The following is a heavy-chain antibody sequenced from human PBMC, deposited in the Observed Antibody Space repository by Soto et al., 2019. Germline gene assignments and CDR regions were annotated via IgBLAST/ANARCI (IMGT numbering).Heavy chain of an antibody. CDR2: INHSGST. CDR1: GGSFSGYY. CDR3: ARHRPIVVVPAAMPKGDWFDP. Sequence: SETLSLTCAVYGGSFSGYYWSWIRQPPGKGLEWIGEINHSGSTNYNPSLKSRVTISVDTSKNQFSLKLSSVTAADTAVYYCARHRPIVVVPAAMPKGDWFDPWGQGTLVTVSS. D-gene: IGHD2-2*01. J-gene: IGHJ5*02. V-gene: IGHV4-34*01.